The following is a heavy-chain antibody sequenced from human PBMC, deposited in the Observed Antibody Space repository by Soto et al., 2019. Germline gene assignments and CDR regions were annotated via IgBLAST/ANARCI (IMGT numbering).Heavy chain of an antibody. Sequence: PGGSLRLSCAASGFTFSSYSMNWVRQAPGKGLEWVSSISSSSSYIYYADSVKGRFTISRDNAKNSLYLQMNSLRAEDTAVYYCAREIYDSGYYDEAASDIWGQGTMVTVSS. CDR1: GFTFSSYS. D-gene: IGHD3-22*01. V-gene: IGHV3-21*01. J-gene: IGHJ3*02. CDR3: AREIYDSGYYDEAASDI. CDR2: ISSSSSYI.